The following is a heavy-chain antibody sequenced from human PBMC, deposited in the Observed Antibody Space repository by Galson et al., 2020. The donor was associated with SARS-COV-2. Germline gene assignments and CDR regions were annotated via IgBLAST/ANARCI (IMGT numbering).Heavy chain of an antibody. CDR3: ARDSSSWYFYYYYMDV. D-gene: IGHD6-13*01. CDR2: ISAYNGNT. V-gene: IGHV1-18*01. CDR1: GYTFTSYG. J-gene: IGHJ6*03. Sequence: ASVKVSCKASGYTFTSYGISWVRQAPGQGLEWMGWISAYNGNTNYAQKLQGRVTMTTDTSTSTAYMELRSLRSDDTAVYYCARDSSSWYFYYYYMDVWGKGTTVIVSS.